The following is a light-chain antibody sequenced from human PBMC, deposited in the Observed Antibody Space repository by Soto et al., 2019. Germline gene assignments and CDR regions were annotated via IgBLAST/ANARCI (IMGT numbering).Light chain of an antibody. CDR2: EVS. CDR3: CSYAGMSYV. V-gene: IGLV2-23*02. J-gene: IGLJ1*01. Sequence: QSVLTQPASVSGSPGQSITISCTGTSSDVGIYNLVSWYQQHPGKAPQVMIYEVSQRPSGVSSRFSGSKSGNTASLTISGLQAEDEADYYCCSYAGMSYVFGSGTKVTVL. CDR1: SSDVGIYNL.